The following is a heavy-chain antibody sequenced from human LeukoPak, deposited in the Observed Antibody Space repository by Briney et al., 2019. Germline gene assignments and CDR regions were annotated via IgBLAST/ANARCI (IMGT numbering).Heavy chain of an antibody. D-gene: IGHD6-19*01. CDR3: ARTRYSSGWYGGFDI. V-gene: IGHV5-51*01. CDR1: GYSFTNYW. J-gene: IGHJ3*02. Sequence: GESLKISCKGSGYSFTNYWIGWVRQMPGKGLEWMGIIYPGDSDTRYSPSFQGQVTISADKSISTAYLQWSTLKASDTAMYYCARTRYSSGWYGGFDIWGQGTLVTVSS. CDR2: IYPGDSDT.